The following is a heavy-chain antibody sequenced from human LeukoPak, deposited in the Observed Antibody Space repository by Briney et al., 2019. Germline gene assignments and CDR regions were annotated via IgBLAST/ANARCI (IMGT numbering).Heavy chain of an antibody. Sequence: GGSLRLSCAASGLTVSSNYMSWVRQAPGKGLEWVSVIYSGGSTYYADSVKGRFTISRDNSKNTLYLQMNSLRAEDTAVYYCARLVGGSAYYFDYWGQGTLVTVSS. V-gene: IGHV3-53*01. J-gene: IGHJ4*02. CDR2: IYSGGST. D-gene: IGHD2-15*01. CDR3: ARLVGGSAYYFDY. CDR1: GLTVSSNY.